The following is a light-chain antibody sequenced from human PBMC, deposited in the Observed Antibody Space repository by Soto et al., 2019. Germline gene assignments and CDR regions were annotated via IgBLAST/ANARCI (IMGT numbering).Light chain of an antibody. V-gene: IGLV2-14*03. J-gene: IGLJ1*01. CDR2: DVS. CDR3: ASYTTSSTYV. Sequence: QSALTQPASVSGSPGQSIAISCTGTSSVVGGFNYVSWYQQHPGKAPKFMIYDVSSRPSGVSDRFSGSKSGNTASLTISGLQAEYEADYYCASYTTSSTYVFGAGNKVTVL. CDR1: SSVVGGFNY.